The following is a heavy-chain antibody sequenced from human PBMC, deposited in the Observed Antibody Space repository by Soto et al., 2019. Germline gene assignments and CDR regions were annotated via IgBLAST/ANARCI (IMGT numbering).Heavy chain of an antibody. CDR2: IYHSGST. Sequence: SETLSLTCIVSGGSVSSSNWWSWVRQPPGKGLEWIGEIYHSGSTTYNPSLKSRATISVDKSENQFSLRLKSVTATDTALYYCASVGSHYDKSGYYLPWGPGTLVAVSS. V-gene: IGHV4-4*02. CDR3: ASVGSHYDKSGYYLP. J-gene: IGHJ5*02. CDR1: GGSVSSSNW. D-gene: IGHD3-22*01.